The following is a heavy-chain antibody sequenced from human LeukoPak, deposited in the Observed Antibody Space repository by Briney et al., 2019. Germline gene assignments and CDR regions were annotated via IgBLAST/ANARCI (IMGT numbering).Heavy chain of an antibody. CDR1: GESFSGYY. Sequence: KPSETLSLTCAVYGESFSGYYWSWIRQPPGKGLEWIGEINHRGSINYNPSLKSRVTLSVDTSKNQFSLKLSSVTAADMAVYYCARQGGRPKYYGSGSYYNGRYYFDYWGQGTLVIVSS. J-gene: IGHJ4*02. CDR2: INHRGSI. V-gene: IGHV4-34*01. D-gene: IGHD3-10*01. CDR3: ARQGGRPKYYGSGSYYNGRYYFDY.